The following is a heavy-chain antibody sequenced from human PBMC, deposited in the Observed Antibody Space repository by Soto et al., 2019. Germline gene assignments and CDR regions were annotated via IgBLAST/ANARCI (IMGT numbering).Heavy chain of an antibody. CDR1: GFTFSNYA. CDR2: ISGSGGST. D-gene: IGHD3-22*01. J-gene: IGHJ4*02. CDR3: AKTGDSSGYYFGY. Sequence: PGGSLRLSCAASGFTFSNYAMSWVRQAPGKGLEWVSAISGSGGSTYYADSVKGRFTISRDNSKNTLYLQMNSLRAEDTAVYYCAKTGDSSGYYFGYWRQGTLVTVSS. V-gene: IGHV3-23*01.